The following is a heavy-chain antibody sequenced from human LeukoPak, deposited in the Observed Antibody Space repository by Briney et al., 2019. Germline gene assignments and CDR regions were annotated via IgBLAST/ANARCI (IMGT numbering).Heavy chain of an antibody. CDR3: ASGYYYGSGSYLGY. J-gene: IGHJ4*02. Sequence: SETLSLTCAVYGGSFSGYYWSWIRQPPGKGLEWIGEINHSGSTNYNPSLKSRVTISVDTSKNQFSLKLSSVTAADTAVYYCASGYYYGSGSYLGYWGQGTLVTVSS. CDR1: GGSFSGYY. V-gene: IGHV4-34*01. CDR2: INHSGST. D-gene: IGHD3-10*01.